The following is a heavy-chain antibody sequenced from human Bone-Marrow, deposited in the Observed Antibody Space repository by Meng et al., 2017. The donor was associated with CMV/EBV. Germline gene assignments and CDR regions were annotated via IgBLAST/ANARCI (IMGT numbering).Heavy chain of an antibody. CDR2: INHSGST. Sequence: SETLSLTCTVYGGSFSGYYWSWIRQPPGKGLEWIGEINHSGSTNYNPSLKSRVTISVDTSKNQFSLKLSSVTAADTAVYYCARGMWFGDLDYWGQGTLVTGSS. D-gene: IGHD3-10*01. J-gene: IGHJ4*02. V-gene: IGHV4-34*01. CDR1: GGSFSGYY. CDR3: ARGMWFGDLDY.